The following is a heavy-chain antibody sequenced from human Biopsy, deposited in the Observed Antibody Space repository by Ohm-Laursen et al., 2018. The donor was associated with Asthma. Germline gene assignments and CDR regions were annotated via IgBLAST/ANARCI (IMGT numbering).Heavy chain of an antibody. CDR2: ISKDASTQ. V-gene: IGHV3-30*01. D-gene: IGHD1-1*01. CDR1: GFSFSNFA. Sequence: SLRLSCSASGFSFSNFAIHWVRQAPGKGLEWVGVISKDASTQDYADSVKGRFTMARDNPKNTLDLQMNSLREEDTAVYYCVRDGTDDAFDIWGQGTVVSVSS. J-gene: IGHJ3*02. CDR3: VRDGTDDAFDI.